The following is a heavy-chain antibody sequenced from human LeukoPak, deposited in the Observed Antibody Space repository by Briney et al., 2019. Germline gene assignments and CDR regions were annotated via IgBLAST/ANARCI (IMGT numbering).Heavy chain of an antibody. V-gene: IGHV3-7*03. CDR1: GFTFSSYW. Sequence: GGSLRLSCAASGFTFSSYWMSWVRQAPGKGLEWVANIKEDGSGKYYVDSVKGRFTISRDNAKNSLYLQMNSLRAEDTAVYYCVRDSGYFDYWGQGTLVTVSP. J-gene: IGHJ4*02. CDR2: IKEDGSGK. D-gene: IGHD6-13*01. CDR3: VRDSGYFDY.